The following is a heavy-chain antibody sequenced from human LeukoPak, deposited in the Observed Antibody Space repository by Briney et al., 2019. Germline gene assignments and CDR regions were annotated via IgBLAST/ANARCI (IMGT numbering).Heavy chain of an antibody. J-gene: IGHJ6*03. V-gene: IGHV3-30*02. CDR3: AKDQRDRELDYYYMDV. CDR1: GFTFSSYD. Sequence: GGSLRLSCAASGFTFSSYDRHWVRQAPGKGLEWVAFMRYDGSNKYYADSVKGRFTISRDNSKNTLYLQMNSLRAEDTAVYYCAKDQRDRELDYYYMDVWGKGTTVTVSS. CDR2: MRYDGSNK. D-gene: IGHD1-26*01.